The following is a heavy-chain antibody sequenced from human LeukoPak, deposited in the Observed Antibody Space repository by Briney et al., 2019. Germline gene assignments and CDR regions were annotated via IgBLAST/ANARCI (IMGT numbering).Heavy chain of an antibody. J-gene: IGHJ4*02. V-gene: IGHV1-18*01. CDR2: ISAYNGNT. Sequence: ASVKVSCKASGYTFTSYGISWVRQAPGQGLEWMGWISAYNGNTNYAQKLQGRVTMTTDTSTSTAYMELRSLRSDDTAVYYCARLYYYDSSGYYFLDYWGQGALVTVSS. CDR1: GYTFTSYG. D-gene: IGHD3-22*01. CDR3: ARLYYYDSSGYYFLDY.